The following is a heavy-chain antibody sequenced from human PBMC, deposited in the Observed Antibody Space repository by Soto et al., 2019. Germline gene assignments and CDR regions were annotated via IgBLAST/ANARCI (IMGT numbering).Heavy chain of an antibody. CDR3: ARVYLGELSPPEGDAFDI. Sequence: QVQLQQWGAGLLKPSETLSLTCAVYGGSFSGYYWSWIRQPPGKGLEWIGEIDHSGSTNYNPSLRNRHTIPVDTSKNQFSGVLSSVTGADTGVYYCARVYLGELSPPEGDAFDIWGQGTMVTVSS. V-gene: IGHV4-34*01. CDR1: GGSFSGYY. CDR2: IDHSGST. D-gene: IGHD3-16*02. J-gene: IGHJ3*02.